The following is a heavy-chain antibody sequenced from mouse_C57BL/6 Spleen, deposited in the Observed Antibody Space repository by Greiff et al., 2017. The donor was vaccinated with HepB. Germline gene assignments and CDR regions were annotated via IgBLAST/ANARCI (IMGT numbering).Heavy chain of an antibody. CDR3: ARRGYYGGFAY. CDR1: GYTFTDYY. J-gene: IGHJ3*01. V-gene: IGHV1-26*01. CDR2: INPNNGGT. D-gene: IGHD1-1*02. Sequence: VQLQQSGPELVKPGASVKISCKASGYTFTDYYMNWVKQSHGKSLEWIGDINPNNGGTSYNQKFKGKATLTVDKSSSTAYMELRSLTSEDSAVYYCARRGYYGGFAYWGQGTLVTVSA.